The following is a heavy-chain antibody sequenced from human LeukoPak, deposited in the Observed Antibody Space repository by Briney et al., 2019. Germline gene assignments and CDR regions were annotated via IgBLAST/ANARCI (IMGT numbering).Heavy chain of an antibody. CDR3: AKDHGLGAGSRGYDYHRGYFDY. J-gene: IGHJ4*02. CDR2: ISGSGGST. V-gene: IGHV3-23*01. CDR1: GFTFTSFA. D-gene: IGHD5-12*01. Sequence: GGSLRLSCAASGFTFTSFAMSWVRQDPGKGLVCASAISGSGGSTYYADSVKGRFTISRDNSKNTLYLQMNSLRAEDTAVYYCAKDHGLGAGSRGYDYHRGYFDYWGQGTLVTVSS.